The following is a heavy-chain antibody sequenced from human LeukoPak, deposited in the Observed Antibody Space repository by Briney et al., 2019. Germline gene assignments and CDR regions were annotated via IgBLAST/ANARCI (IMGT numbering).Heavy chain of an antibody. V-gene: IGHV4-59*08. Sequence: SETLSLTCTVSGGSIGTYYWSWVRQSPGTGLEWIGYIYVTGTRYNPYLQSQVTISVDRSRNQFFLKMTSETAADTSVYYGARHFGGGIDDMDVWGRGTKVTDSS. J-gene: IGHJ6*03. D-gene: IGHD3-16*02. CDR2: IYVTGT. CDR3: ARHFGGGIDDMDV. CDR1: GGSIGTYY.